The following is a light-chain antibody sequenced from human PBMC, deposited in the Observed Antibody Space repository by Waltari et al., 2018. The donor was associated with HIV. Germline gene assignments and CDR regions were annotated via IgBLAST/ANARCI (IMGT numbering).Light chain of an antibody. J-gene: IGLJ2*01. CDR3: QAWDSSTVV. Sequence: SYQLTQPPSVSVSPGQTARIPSPGANLGDKYDSWYQQKPGQSPVLVIYQDSKRPSGIPERFSGSNSGNTATLTISGTQAMDEADYYCQAWDSSTVVFGGGTKLTVL. CDR1: NLGDKY. V-gene: IGLV3-1*01. CDR2: QDS.